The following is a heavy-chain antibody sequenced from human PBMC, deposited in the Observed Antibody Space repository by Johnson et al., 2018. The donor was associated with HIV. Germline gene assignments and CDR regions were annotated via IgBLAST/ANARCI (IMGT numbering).Heavy chain of an antibody. D-gene: IGHD2-15*01. CDR3: ARALRVVVVAATFDAFDI. Sequence: EVHLVESGGGVVQPGRSLRLSSAASGFTFTSYTMHWVRQAPGKGLEWVANIKQDGSEKYYVDSVKGRFTISRENAKNSLYLQMNSLRAEDTALYYCARALRVVVVAATFDAFDIWGQGTMVTVSS. V-gene: IGHV3-7*03. J-gene: IGHJ3*02. CDR2: IKQDGSEK. CDR1: GFTFTSYT.